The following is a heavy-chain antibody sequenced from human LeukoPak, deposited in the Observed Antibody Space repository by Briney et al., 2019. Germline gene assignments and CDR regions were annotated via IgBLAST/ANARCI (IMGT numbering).Heavy chain of an antibody. V-gene: IGHV3-23*01. CDR2: ISGSGGST. CDR3: AELAITMIGGV. D-gene: IGHD3-10*02. CDR1: GFSFGSYA. Sequence: PGGTLSLSCAASGFSFGSYALSWVRQAPGKGLEWVSAISGSGGSTYYAVSVSGLFTISRAVATNSLYLQMNSLRAEDTAVYYCAELAITMIGGVWAKGTTVTISS. J-gene: IGHJ6*04.